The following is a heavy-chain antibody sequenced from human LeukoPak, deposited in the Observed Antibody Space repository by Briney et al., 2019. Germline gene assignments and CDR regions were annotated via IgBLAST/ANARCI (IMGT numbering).Heavy chain of an antibody. CDR1: GFTFSSYG. J-gene: IGHJ3*02. CDR2: IRYDGSNK. Sequence: GGSLRLSCAASGFTFSSYGMHWVRQAPGKGLGWVAFIRYDGSNKYYADSVKGRFTISRDNSKNTLYLQMNSLRAEDTAVYYCAKDFSFTYYYDSSGYSDIWGQGTMVTVSS. D-gene: IGHD3-22*01. V-gene: IGHV3-30*02. CDR3: AKDFSFTYYYDSSGYSDI.